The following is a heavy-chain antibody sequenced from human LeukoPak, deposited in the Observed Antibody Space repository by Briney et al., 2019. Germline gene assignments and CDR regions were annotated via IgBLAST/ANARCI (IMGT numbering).Heavy chain of an antibody. V-gene: IGHV3-23*01. CDR2: ISGSGLST. CDR3: ARGFRYCTNGVCSAFDY. D-gene: IGHD2-8*01. Sequence: GGSLRLSCAASGFTFSSYAMSWVRQAPGKGLEWVSGISGSGLSTYYADSVKGRFTISRDNAKNSLYLQMNSLRAEDAAVYYCARGFRYCTNGVCSAFDYWGQGTLVTVSS. J-gene: IGHJ4*02. CDR1: GFTFSSYA.